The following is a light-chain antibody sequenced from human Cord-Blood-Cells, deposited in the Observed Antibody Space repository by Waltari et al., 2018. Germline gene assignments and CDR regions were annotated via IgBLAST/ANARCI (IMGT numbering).Light chain of an antibody. J-gene: IGKJ1*01. CDR2: AAS. Sequence: DIQMTQSPSSLSASVGARVTIPCRASQSISSYLNWYPQKPGKAPKPLIYAASSLQSGVPSRFSVSGSGTDFTLTISSLQPEDFATYYCQQSYSTPWTFGQGTKVEIK. CDR1: QSISSY. CDR3: QQSYSTPWT. V-gene: IGKV1-39*01.